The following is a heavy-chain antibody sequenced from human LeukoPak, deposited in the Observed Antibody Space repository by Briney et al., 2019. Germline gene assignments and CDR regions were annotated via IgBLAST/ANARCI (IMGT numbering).Heavy chain of an antibody. CDR3: ARGGPIMGAPQNAFDI. Sequence: SQTLSLTCAISGDSVSSNSAAWNWIRQSPSRGLEWLGRTYYRSGWFHNYAVSMRGRITINPDTSRNQLSLQLNSVTPEDTALYYCARGGPIMGAPQNAFDIWGQGTMVTVSS. CDR1: GDSVSSNSAA. J-gene: IGHJ3*02. V-gene: IGHV6-1*01. CDR2: TYYRSGWFH. D-gene: IGHD1-26*01.